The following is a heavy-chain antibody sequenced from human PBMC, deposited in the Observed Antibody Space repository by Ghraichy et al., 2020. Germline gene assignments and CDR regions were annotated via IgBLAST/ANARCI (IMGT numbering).Heavy chain of an antibody. V-gene: IGHV1-8*01. CDR1: GYTFTSYD. J-gene: IGHJ6*02. D-gene: IGHD2-15*01. Sequence: ASVKVSCKASGYTFTSYDINWVRQATGQGLEWMGWMNPNSGNTGYAQKFQGRVTMTRNTSISTAYMELSSLRSEDTAVYYCARAMGYCSGGSCYVDEWTYYYYGMDVWGQGTTVTVSS. CDR2: MNPNSGNT. CDR3: ARAMGYCSGGSCYVDEWTYYYYGMDV.